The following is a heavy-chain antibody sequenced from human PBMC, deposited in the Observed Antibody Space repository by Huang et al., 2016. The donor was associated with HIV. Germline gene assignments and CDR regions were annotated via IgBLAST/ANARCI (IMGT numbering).Heavy chain of an antibody. CDR1: GYSFTDYE. V-gene: IGHV1-3*01. Sequence: QVQLVQSGAEVKKPGASVKVSCKTSGYSFTDYEMHWVRQAPGQRLEWMGWINADNGNTKYSQKFQGRVTITRDTSARTAYMALSSLRSEDTAVYVCARVYDYVWGTYRYSAFDIWGQGTMVTVSS. J-gene: IGHJ3*02. CDR3: ARVYDYVWGTYRYSAFDI. D-gene: IGHD3-16*02. CDR2: INADNGNT.